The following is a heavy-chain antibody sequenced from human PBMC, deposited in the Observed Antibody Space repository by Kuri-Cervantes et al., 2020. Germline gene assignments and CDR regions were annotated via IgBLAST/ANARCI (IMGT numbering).Heavy chain of an antibody. J-gene: IGHJ3*02. CDR2: IWYDGSNK. CDR1: GFTFSSYG. V-gene: IGHV3-33*01. Sequence: GESLKISCAASGFTFSSYGMHWVRQAPGKGLEWVAVIWYDGSNKYYADSVKGRFTISRDNSKNTLYLQMNSLRAEDTAVYYCARGVDGDYYRGGAFDIWGQGTMVTVSS. CDR3: ARGVDGDYYRGGAFDI. D-gene: IGHD4-17*01.